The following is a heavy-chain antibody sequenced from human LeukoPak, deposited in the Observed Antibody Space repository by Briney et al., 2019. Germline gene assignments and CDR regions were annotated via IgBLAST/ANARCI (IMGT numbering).Heavy chain of an antibody. Sequence: SETLSLTCTVSGGSISSSTYYWGWIRQPPGKGLECIGSIYYSGSTYYNPSLKSRVTISVDTSKNQFSLKLSSVTAADTAVYYCARRRYPGYSSGLFDYWGQGTLVTVSS. CDR2: IYYSGST. J-gene: IGHJ4*02. D-gene: IGHD6-19*01. CDR3: ARRRYPGYSSGLFDY. CDR1: GGSISSSTYY. V-gene: IGHV4-39*01.